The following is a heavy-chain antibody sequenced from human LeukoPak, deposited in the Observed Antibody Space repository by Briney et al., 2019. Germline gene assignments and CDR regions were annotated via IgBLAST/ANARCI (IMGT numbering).Heavy chain of an antibody. D-gene: IGHD1-26*01. CDR1: VYTFTIYY. J-gene: IGHJ6*03. V-gene: IGHV1-46*01. CDR2: INPSGGST. CDR3: ARTVGATSYYYMDV. Sequence: ASVTVSFKASVYTFTIYYMHWVRQPPAQGLERMGIINPSGGSTSYAQKFQGRVTRTRDTSTSTVYMELSSLRSEDTAVYYCARTVGATSYYYMDVWGKGTTVTVSS.